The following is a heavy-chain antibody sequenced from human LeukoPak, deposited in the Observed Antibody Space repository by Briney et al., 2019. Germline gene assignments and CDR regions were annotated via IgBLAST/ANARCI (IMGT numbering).Heavy chain of an antibody. V-gene: IGHV4-38-2*02. CDR1: GYSISSGYY. D-gene: IGHD6-19*01. Sequence: SETLSLTCTVSGYSISSGYYWGWIRQPPGKGLEWIGGIYHSGSTYYNPSLKSRVTISVDTSKNQFSLKLSSVTAADTAVYYCARLAVAVNDAFDIWGQGTMVTVSS. CDR2: IYHSGST. CDR3: ARLAVAVNDAFDI. J-gene: IGHJ3*02.